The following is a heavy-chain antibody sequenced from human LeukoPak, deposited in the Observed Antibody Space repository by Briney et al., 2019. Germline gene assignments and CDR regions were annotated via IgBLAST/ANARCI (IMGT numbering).Heavy chain of an antibody. D-gene: IGHD3-10*01. Sequence: SQTLSLTCAISGDSVSTNSAAWNWIRQSPSRGLEWLGRTYYRSKWYNDYGASVKSRITINPDTSKNQFSLQLNSVTPEDTAVYYCARNEYGSERRWFDPWGQGIVVTVSS. CDR1: GDSVSTNSAA. CDR3: ARNEYGSERRWFDP. CDR2: TYYRSKWYN. V-gene: IGHV6-1*01. J-gene: IGHJ5*02.